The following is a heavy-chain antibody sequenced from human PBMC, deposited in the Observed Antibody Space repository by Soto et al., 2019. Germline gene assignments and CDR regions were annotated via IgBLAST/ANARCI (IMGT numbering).Heavy chain of an antibody. CDR3: AKDISCSSTSCRDDAFDI. Sequence: GGSLRLSCAASGFTFDDYAMHWVRQAPGKGLEWVSGISWNSGSIGYADSVKGRFTISRDNAKNSLYLQMNSLRAEDTALYYCAKDISCSSTSCRDDAFDIWGQGTMVTVSS. D-gene: IGHD2-2*01. CDR1: GFTFDDYA. V-gene: IGHV3-9*01. CDR2: ISWNSGSI. J-gene: IGHJ3*02.